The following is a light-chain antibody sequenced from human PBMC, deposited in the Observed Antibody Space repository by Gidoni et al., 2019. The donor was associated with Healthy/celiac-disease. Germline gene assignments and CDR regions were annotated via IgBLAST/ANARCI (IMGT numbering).Light chain of an antibody. CDR3: CSYAGSYTVV. V-gene: IGLV2-11*01. Sequence: QSARTQPRPVAGAPGQPVTIACTGTSSDVGGYNYVSWYQQHPGKAPKLMIYDVSKRPSGVPDRFSGSKSGNTASLTISGLQTEDEADYYCCSYAGSYTVVFGGGTKLTVL. J-gene: IGLJ2*01. CDR2: DVS. CDR1: SSDVGGYNY.